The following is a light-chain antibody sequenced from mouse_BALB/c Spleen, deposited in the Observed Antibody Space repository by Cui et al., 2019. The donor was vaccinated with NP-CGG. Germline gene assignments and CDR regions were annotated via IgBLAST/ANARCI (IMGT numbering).Light chain of an antibody. CDR3: ALWYSNHWM. J-gene: IGLJ1*01. V-gene: IGLV1*01. CDR2: GTN. Sequence: QAVLTQESALTTSPGETVTLTCRSSTGAVTTNNFANWVQEKPDHLFTGLIGGTNNRPPGVPARFSGSLIGDKAALTITGAQTEDEAIYFCALWYSNHWMFGGGTKLTVL. CDR1: TGAVTTNNF.